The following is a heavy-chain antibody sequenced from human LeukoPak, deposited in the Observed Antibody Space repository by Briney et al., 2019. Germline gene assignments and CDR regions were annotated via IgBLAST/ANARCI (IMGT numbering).Heavy chain of an antibody. CDR1: GGSFSGYY. D-gene: IGHD3-10*01. Sequence: PSETLSLTCAVYGGSFSGYYWSWIRQPPGKGLEWIGEINHSGSTNYNPSLKSRVTISVDTSKNQFSLKLSSVTAADTAAYYCAREKEDTMVRGVICYMDVWGKGTTVTVSS. CDR3: AREKEDTMVRGVICYMDV. CDR2: INHSGST. V-gene: IGHV4-34*01. J-gene: IGHJ6*03.